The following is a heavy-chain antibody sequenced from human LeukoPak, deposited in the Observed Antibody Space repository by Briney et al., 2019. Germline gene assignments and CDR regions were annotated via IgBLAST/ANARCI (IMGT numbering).Heavy chain of an antibody. D-gene: IGHD7-27*01. V-gene: IGHV1-2*02. J-gene: IGHJ4*02. CDR2: INPISGGT. CDR1: GYTFTGYY. CDR3: ARSDKLGYPDY. Sequence: SVKVSCKASGYTFTGYYMHWVRQDPGQGLEWLGWINPISGGTDYAQKFQGRVTMTRDTSISTASMELSRLRSDDTAVYYCARSDKLGYPDYWGQGTLVTVSS.